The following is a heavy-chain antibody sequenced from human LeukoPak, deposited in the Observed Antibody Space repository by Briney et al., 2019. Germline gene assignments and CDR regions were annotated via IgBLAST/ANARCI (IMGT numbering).Heavy chain of an antibody. D-gene: IGHD6-13*01. V-gene: IGHV3-11*04. J-gene: IGHJ1*01. Sequence: GGSLRLSCAASGFTFSDYYMSWIRQAPGKGLEWVSYISSSSSTIYYADSVKGRFTISRDNAKNSLYLQMNSLRAEDTAVYYCARDLKTYSSSWYAAEYFQHWGQGTLVTVSS. CDR1: GFTFSDYY. CDR3: ARDLKTYSSSWYAAEYFQH. CDR2: ISSSSSTI.